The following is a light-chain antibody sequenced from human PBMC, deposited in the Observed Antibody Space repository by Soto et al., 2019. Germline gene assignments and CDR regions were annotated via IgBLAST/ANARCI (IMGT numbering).Light chain of an antibody. CDR3: ASWDDSLNGPV. J-gene: IGLJ1*01. CDR2: TNT. V-gene: IGLV1-44*01. Sequence: QSLLTQPPSASGTPGQRGTIACSGSSSNVGGNPVNWYQHVPTTAPKLLIYTNTQRPSGVPDRFSGSKSGTSASLAISGLQSEDEADYYCASWDDSLNGPVFGTGTKVTVL. CDR1: SSNVGGNP.